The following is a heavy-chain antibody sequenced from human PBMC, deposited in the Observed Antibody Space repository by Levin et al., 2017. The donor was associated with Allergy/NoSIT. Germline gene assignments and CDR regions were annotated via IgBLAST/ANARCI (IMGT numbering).Heavy chain of an antibody. J-gene: IGHJ5*02. CDR3: ARDSLGGGAAGIGWFDP. D-gene: IGHD6-13*01. V-gene: IGHV1-18*01. CDR1: GYIFTSYG. CDR2: ISTYNGDT. Sequence: GESLKISCKASGYIFTSYGISWVRQAPGQGLEWMGWISTYNGDTNYAQNLQGRITMTTDTSTTTVYMELRSLRSDDTAVYYCARDSLGGGAAGIGWFDPWGQGTLVTVSS.